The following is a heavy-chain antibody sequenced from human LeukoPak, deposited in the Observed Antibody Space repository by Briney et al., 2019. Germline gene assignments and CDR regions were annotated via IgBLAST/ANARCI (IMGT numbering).Heavy chain of an antibody. D-gene: IGHD4-17*01. J-gene: IGHJ4*02. CDR3: ARGAYSVTTVDY. V-gene: IGHV3-23*01. CDR1: GFTFSSYA. Sequence: PGGSLRLSCAASGFTFSSYAMSWVRQAPGKGLEWVSAISGSGGSTYYADSVKGRFTISRDNSKNTLYLQMNSLGAEDTAVYYCARGAYSVTTVDYWGQGTLVTVSS. CDR2: ISGSGGST.